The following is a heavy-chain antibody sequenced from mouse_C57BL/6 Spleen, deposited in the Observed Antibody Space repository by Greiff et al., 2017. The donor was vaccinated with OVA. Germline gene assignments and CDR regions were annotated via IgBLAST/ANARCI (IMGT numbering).Heavy chain of an antibody. Sequence: QVQLQQPGAELVRPGSSVKLSCKASGYTFTSYWMDWVKQRPGQGLEWIGNIYPSDSETHYNQKFKDKATLTVDKSSSTAYMQLSSLTSEDSAVYYCARTYYSNHRYWYFDVWGTGTTVTVSS. CDR1: GYTFTSYW. CDR3: ARTYYSNHRYWYFDV. D-gene: IGHD2-5*01. CDR2: IYPSDSET. J-gene: IGHJ1*03. V-gene: IGHV1-61*01.